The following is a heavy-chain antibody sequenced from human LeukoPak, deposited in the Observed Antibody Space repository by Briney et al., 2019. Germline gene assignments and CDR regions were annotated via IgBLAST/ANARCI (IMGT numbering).Heavy chain of an antibody. CDR2: INPNSGGT. D-gene: IGHD6-19*01. CDR1: GYTFTGYY. Sequence: ASVKVSCKASGYTFTGYYMRWVRQAPGQGLEWMGWINPNSGGTNYAQKFQGRVTMTRDTSISTAYMELSRLRSDDTAVYYCARDYGSGGDGDYWGQGTLVTVSS. CDR3: ARDYGSGGDGDY. V-gene: IGHV1-2*02. J-gene: IGHJ4*02.